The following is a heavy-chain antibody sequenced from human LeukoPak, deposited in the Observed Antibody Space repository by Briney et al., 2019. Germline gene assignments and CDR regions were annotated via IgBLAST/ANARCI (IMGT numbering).Heavy chain of an antibody. D-gene: IGHD3-10*01. V-gene: IGHV4-59*01. CDR1: GGSITTYY. Sequence: ASETLSLTCIVSGGSITTYYWSWIRQPPGKGLEWIGYIYYSGSTNYNPSLKSRVTISVDTSKNQFSLKLSSVTAADTAVYYCAGEQGGIWFGTIWGQGTMVTVSS. CDR2: IYYSGST. CDR3: AGEQGGIWFGTI. J-gene: IGHJ3*02.